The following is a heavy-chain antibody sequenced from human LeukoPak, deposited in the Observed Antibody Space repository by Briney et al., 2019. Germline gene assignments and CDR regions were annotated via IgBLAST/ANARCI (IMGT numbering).Heavy chain of an antibody. CDR2: IYYSGST. CDR1: GGSISSYY. V-gene: IGHV4-59*08. Sequence: PSETLSLTCTVSGGSISSYYWSWIRQPPGKGLEWIGYIYYSGSTNYNPSLKSRVTISVDTSKNQLSLKLSSVTAADTAVYYCARHSIVLLWFGELENWFDPWGQGTLVTVSS. CDR3: ARHSIVLLWFGELENWFDP. D-gene: IGHD3-10*01. J-gene: IGHJ5*02.